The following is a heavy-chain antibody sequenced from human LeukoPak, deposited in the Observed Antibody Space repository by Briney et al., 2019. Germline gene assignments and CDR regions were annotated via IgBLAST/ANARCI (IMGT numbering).Heavy chain of an antibody. Sequence: GGSLRLSCAASGFTFSRYSMKWVRQAPGKGLEWVSSISSSSSYRYYADSVKGRFTISRDNAKKSLHLQITSLTAEYTAAYYCISYAGRSDDFWCQGTLVTVSS. V-gene: IGHV3-21*01. CDR2: ISSSSSYR. J-gene: IGHJ4*02. CDR1: GFTFSRYS. CDR3: ISYAGRSDDF. D-gene: IGHD3-16*01.